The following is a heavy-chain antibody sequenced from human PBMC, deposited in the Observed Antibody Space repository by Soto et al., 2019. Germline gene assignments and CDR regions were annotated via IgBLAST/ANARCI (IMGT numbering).Heavy chain of an antibody. D-gene: IGHD6-19*01. CDR2: ISAYNGNT. CDR3: ARVGQQWLVRFGDY. CDR1: GYTFTTYD. V-gene: IGHV1-18*01. Sequence: QVQLVQSGAEVKKPGASVKVSCQASGYTFTTYDISWVRQAPGQVLEWMGWISAYNGNTNYAQNLQGRVTMTTDTSTSTAFMELRSLRSDDTAVYYCARVGQQWLVRFGDYWGQGTLVTVSS. J-gene: IGHJ4*02.